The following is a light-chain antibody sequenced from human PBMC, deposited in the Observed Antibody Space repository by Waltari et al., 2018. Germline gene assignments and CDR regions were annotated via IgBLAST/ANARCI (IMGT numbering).Light chain of an antibody. Sequence: TWRGSKDIRKNLSWFQERAGKAPKLLIYDASNLEAGVPSRFRGTGSGTDFSLTISSLQPEDSATYYCQHYNNLPYTFSRGTKLQIK. V-gene: IGKV1-33*01. CDR3: QHYNNLPYT. CDR1: KDIRKN. CDR2: DAS. J-gene: IGKJ2*01.